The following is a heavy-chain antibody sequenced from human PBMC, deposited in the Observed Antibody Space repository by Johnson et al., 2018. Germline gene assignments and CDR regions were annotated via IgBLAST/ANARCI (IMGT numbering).Heavy chain of an antibody. V-gene: IGHV3-66*02. Sequence: VQLVESGGGLVQPGGSLRLSCAASGFTVSSNYMSWVRQAPGKGLEWVSVIYSGGSAYYADSVKGRFTISRDNSKNTLYLQMKSLRAEDTAVHYCEREKRLQLVYYHYMDVWGKGTTVTVSS. D-gene: IGHD5-18*01. J-gene: IGHJ6*03. CDR1: GFTVSSNY. CDR3: EREKRLQLVYYHYMDV. CDR2: IYSGGSA.